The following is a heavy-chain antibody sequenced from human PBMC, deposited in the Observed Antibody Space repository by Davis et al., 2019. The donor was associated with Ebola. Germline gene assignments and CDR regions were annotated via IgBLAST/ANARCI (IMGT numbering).Heavy chain of an antibody. CDR3: ARDGGQWLVGLIPYMDV. D-gene: IGHD6-19*01. V-gene: IGHV3-33*01. J-gene: IGHJ6*04. Sequence: PSETLSLTCAASGFTFSSYGMHWVRQAPGKGLEWVAVIWYDGSNKYYADSVKGRFTISRDNSKTTLYLQMNSLRAEDTAVYYCARDGGQWLVGLIPYMDVWGKGTTVTVSS. CDR2: IWYDGSNK. CDR1: GFTFSSYG.